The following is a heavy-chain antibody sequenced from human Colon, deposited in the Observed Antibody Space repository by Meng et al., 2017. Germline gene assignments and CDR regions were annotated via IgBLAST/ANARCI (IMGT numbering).Heavy chain of an antibody. CDR1: GYTFTNYY. V-gene: IGHV1-46*01. J-gene: IGHJ4*02. CDR2: IHPNNGNT. D-gene: IGHD1-26*01. Sequence: VRLVQSEAEVKKPGASVKVFCQPSGYTFTNYYIHWVRQAHGQGLEWMGMIHPNNGNTNYAQKFQGRVTVTRDTSTSTAYMDLSSLRFEDTAFYYCARDPGAALPTRNLDYWGQGTLVTVSS. CDR3: ARDPGAALPTRNLDY.